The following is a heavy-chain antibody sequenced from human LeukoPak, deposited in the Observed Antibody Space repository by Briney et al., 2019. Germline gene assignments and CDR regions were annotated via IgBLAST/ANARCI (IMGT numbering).Heavy chain of an antibody. CDR3: ARARYSGYVVH. Sequence: SETLSLTCTVSGGSISSYYWSWIRQPPGKGLEWIGCIYTSGSTNYNPSLKSRVTISVDTSKNQFSLKLSSVTAADTAVYYCARARYSGYVVHWGQGTLVTVSS. CDR1: GGSISSYY. CDR2: IYTSGST. V-gene: IGHV4-4*09. J-gene: IGHJ4*02. D-gene: IGHD5-12*01.